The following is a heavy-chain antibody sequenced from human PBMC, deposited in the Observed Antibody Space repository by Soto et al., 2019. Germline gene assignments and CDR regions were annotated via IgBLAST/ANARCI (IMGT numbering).Heavy chain of an antibody. CDR1: GFTFSGYW. Sequence: EVQLVESGGGLVQPGGSLRLSCAASGFTFSGYWMHWVRQAPGKGLVWVSRINTDGSSTTYADSVKGRFTISRDNAKNTLYLLMNSLRGEDTAVFYCARSLFRRRDLAPISSYYGMDVWGQGTTVTVSS. CDR3: ARSLFRRRDLAPISSYYGMDV. CDR2: INTDGSST. V-gene: IGHV3-74*03. J-gene: IGHJ6*02. D-gene: IGHD5-12*01.